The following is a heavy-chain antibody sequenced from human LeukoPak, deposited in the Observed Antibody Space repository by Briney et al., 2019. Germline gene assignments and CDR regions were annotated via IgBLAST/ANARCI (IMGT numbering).Heavy chain of an antibody. V-gene: IGHV3-21*01. CDR1: GFTFSSYS. D-gene: IGHD2-21*02. Sequence: GGSLRLSCAASGFTFSSYSMNWVRQAPGKGLEWVSSISSSSSYIYYADSVKGRFTISRDNAKNSLYLQMNSLRAEDTAVYYCARSQIVVVTAIPLGDYWGQGTLVTVSS. CDR3: ARSQIVVVTAIPLGDY. CDR2: ISSSSSYI. J-gene: IGHJ4*02.